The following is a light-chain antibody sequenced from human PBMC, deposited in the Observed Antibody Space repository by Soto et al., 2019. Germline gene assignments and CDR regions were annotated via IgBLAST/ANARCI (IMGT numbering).Light chain of an antibody. CDR2: GAS. CDR3: QQYGNSPNT. J-gene: IGKJ2*01. CDR1: QRVSSSY. V-gene: IGKV3-20*01. Sequence: EIVLTQSPGTLSLSPGERATLSCRASQRVSSSYLAWYQQKPGQAPRLLIYGASSRATGIPDRFSGSGSGTDFTLNISSLEPEDSAVYYCQQYGNSPNTFGQGTKLEIK.